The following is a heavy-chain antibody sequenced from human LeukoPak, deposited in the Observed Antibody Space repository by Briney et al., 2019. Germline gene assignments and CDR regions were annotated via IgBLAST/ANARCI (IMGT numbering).Heavy chain of an antibody. D-gene: IGHD2-8*01. CDR1: EFIVTNYH. J-gene: IGHJ4*02. Sequence: GGSLRLSCAASEFIVTNYHMNWVRQAPGKGLDWVSNIFDDGTTYYADSVKGRFTISRDISKNTAYLQMNSLRVEDTAVYYCARDPNDGYAFLDYWGQGTVVTVSS. CDR2: IFDDGTT. V-gene: IGHV3-66*02. CDR3: ARDPNDGYAFLDY.